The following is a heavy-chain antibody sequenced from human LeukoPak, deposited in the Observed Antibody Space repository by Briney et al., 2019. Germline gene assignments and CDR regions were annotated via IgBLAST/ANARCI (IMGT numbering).Heavy chain of an antibody. CDR2: IRKDGSVK. D-gene: IGHD3-10*01. V-gene: IGHV3-7*01. CDR1: GFAFDIYW. J-gene: IGHJ3*01. CDR3: VSLRVSTVRDSFDL. Sequence: GGSLRLSCAASGFAFDIYWMTWVRQAPGKGLEWVGNIRKDGSVKQYADAVRGRFTVSRDNSKNSLYLQMNSLRADDTAVYYCVSLRVSTVRDSFDLWGQGTMVTVSS.